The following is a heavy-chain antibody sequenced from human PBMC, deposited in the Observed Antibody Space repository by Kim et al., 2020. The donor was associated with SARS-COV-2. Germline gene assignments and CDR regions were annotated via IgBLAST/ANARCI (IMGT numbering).Heavy chain of an antibody. D-gene: IGHD6-19*01. CDR1: GYTFINYV. J-gene: IGHJ4*02. CDR2: ISIGNDNT. V-gene: IGHV1-3*04. Sequence: ASVKVSCKASGYTFINYVMHWVRQAPGQRPEWMGLISIGNDNTKFSQKFQGRVTITRDTSASTAYMELTSLRSEDTAIYYCARGSGWASDYWGQGTLVTV. CDR3: ARGSGWASDY.